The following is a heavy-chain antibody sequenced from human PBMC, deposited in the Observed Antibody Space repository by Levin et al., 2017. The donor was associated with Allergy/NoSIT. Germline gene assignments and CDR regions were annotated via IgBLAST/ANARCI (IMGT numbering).Heavy chain of an antibody. D-gene: IGHD3/OR15-3a*01. CDR3: ARLFHYDAMTGLGSFDY. J-gene: IGHJ4*02. V-gene: IGHV1-69*01. CDR2: VIPLFGTP. Sequence: KAGGSLRLSCKASGGTFSSYMISWVRQAPGQGLEWVGGVIPLFGTPNYAQKFQGRVTTTADESTSTAYMELSSLRSEDTAVYYCARLFHYDAMTGLGSFDYWGQGTPVTVPS. CDR1: GGTFSSYM.